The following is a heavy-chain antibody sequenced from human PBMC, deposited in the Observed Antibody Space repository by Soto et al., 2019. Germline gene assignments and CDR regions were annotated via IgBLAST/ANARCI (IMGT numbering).Heavy chain of an antibody. V-gene: IGHV1-3*01. J-gene: IGHJ4*02. Sequence: ASVKVSCKASGYTFTSYAMHWVRQAPGQRLEWMGWINPIYGKTNYSQKFQGRVTITTDESTSTAYMELSSLRSEDTAVYYCACGGGYGDYGFDYWGQGTLVTVSS. CDR3: ACGGGYGDYGFDY. CDR2: INPIYGKT. D-gene: IGHD4-17*01. CDR1: GYTFTSYA.